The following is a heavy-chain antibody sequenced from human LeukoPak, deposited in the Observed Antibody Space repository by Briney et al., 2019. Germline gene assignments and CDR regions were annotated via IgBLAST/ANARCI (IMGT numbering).Heavy chain of an antibody. J-gene: IGHJ4*02. CDR3: ARVVVRGVECDS. CDR2: IYYSGST. CDR1: GGSVSSRSHY. V-gene: IGHV4-61*01. D-gene: IGHD3-10*01. Sequence: TSETLSLTCSVSGGSVSSRSHYWSWIRQPPGKGLEWIGYIYYSGSTDYNPSLKSRVTISVDTSKNQFSLKLSSVAAADTAVYYCARVVVRGVECDSWGQGTLVPVSS.